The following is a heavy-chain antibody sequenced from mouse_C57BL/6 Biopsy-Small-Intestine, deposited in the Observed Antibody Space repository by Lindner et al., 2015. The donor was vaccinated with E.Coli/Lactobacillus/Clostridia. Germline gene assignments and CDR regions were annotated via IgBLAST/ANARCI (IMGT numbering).Heavy chain of an antibody. CDR2: INPYNGGT. V-gene: IGHV1-19*01. CDR3: AGITTVGDMG. Sequence: VQLQESGPVLVKPGASVKMSCKASGYTFTDYYMNWVKQSHGKSLEWIGVINPYNGGTSYNQKFKGEATLTVDKSSSTAYMELNSLTSEDSAVYYCAGITTVGDMGWGTGTTVTVSS. D-gene: IGHD1-1*01. CDR1: GYTFTDYY. J-gene: IGHJ1*03.